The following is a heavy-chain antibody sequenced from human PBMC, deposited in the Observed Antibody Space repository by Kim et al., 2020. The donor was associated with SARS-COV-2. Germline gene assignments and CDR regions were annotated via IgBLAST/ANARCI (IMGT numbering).Heavy chain of an antibody. CDR2: IIPIFGTA. CDR1: GGTFSSYA. Sequence: SVKVSCEASGGTFSSYAISWVRQAPGQGLEWMGGIIPIFGTANYAQKFQGRVTIIADESTSTAYMELSSLRSEDTAVYYCARDTVDTAMVDFDYWGQGTLVTVSS. D-gene: IGHD5-18*01. CDR3: ARDTVDTAMVDFDY. J-gene: IGHJ4*02. V-gene: IGHV1-69*13.